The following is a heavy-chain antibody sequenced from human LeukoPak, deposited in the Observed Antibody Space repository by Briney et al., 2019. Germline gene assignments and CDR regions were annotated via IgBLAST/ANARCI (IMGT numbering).Heavy chain of an antibody. CDR2: IYSGGST. CDR1: GFTVSSND. D-gene: IGHD5-18*01. CDR3: ARHLLGVTGYTYGRGIDY. V-gene: IGHV3-53*01. Sequence: PGGSLRLSCAASGFTVSSNDMSWVRQAPGKGLECISVIYSGGSTDYADSVKGRLTISRDNSKNTLYLQMNSLRAEGTAVYYCARHLLGVTGYTYGRGIDYWGQGTLVTVSS. J-gene: IGHJ4*02.